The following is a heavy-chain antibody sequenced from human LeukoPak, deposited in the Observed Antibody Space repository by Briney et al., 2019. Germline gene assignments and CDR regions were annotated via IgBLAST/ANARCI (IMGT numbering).Heavy chain of an antibody. V-gene: IGHV3-73*01. CDR1: GLTFSGST. D-gene: IGHD2-21*02. Sequence: PGGSLRLSCAASGLTFSGSTMHWVRQASGEGLEWVGHIRDKTYNYATAYAASVKGRFTISRDDSKNTAYLQMNSLKTEDTAVYYCSRHEALPGDYWGQGTLVTVSS. CDR3: SRHEALPGDY. CDR2: IRDKTYNYAT. J-gene: IGHJ4*02.